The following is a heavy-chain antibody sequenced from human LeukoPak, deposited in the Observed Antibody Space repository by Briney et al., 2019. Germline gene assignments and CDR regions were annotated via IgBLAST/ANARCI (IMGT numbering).Heavy chain of an antibody. V-gene: IGHV3-33*06. J-gene: IGHJ4*02. Sequence: PGRSPRLSCAASGFIFSSYGMHWVRQAPGKGLEWVAVIWYDGSNKYYADSVKGRFTISRDNSKNTLYVQMNSLRAEDTAVYYCAKDNKGLAVADHFDYWGQGTLVTVSS. D-gene: IGHD6-13*01. CDR3: AKDNKGLAVADHFDY. CDR1: GFIFSSYG. CDR2: IWYDGSNK.